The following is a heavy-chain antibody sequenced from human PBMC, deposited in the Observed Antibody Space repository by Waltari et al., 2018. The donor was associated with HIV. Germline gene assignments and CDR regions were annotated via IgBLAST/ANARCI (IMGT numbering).Heavy chain of an antibody. CDR2: IKSNTDGGTT. D-gene: IGHD3-16*01. V-gene: IGHV3-15*01. Sequence: EVLLVESGGGLGKPGGSLRLSCAASGFPFSEAWVSWVRQAPGKGREWVGRIKSNTDGGTTDYAAPVKGRFTISRDDSKTTLYLEMNSLKTEDTAVYYCTTVGGGTRDYWGQGTLITVSS. CDR3: TTVGGGTRDY. J-gene: IGHJ4*02. CDR1: GFPFSEAW.